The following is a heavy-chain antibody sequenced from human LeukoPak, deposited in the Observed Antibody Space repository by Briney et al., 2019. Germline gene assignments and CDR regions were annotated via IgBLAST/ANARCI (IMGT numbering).Heavy chain of an antibody. Sequence: GGSLRLSCAASGFIFSSYAMNWVRQAPGKGLEWVSGISGSGGNTYHADSVKGRFTISRDNSKNTLYLQMNSLRAEDTAVYYCAKRRVNYYGSGSYYFDYWGQGTLVTVSS. D-gene: IGHD3-10*01. CDR1: GFIFSSYA. CDR3: AKRRVNYYGSGSYYFDY. V-gene: IGHV3-23*01. CDR2: ISGSGGNT. J-gene: IGHJ4*02.